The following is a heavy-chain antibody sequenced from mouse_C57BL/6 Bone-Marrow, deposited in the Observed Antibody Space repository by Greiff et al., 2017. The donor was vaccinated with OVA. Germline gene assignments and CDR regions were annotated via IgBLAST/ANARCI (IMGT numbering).Heavy chain of an antibody. J-gene: IGHJ3*01. Sequence: VQLQQPGAELVKPGASVKLSCKASGYTFTSYWMHWVKQRPGQGLEWIGMIHPNSGSTNYNEKFKSKATLTVDKSSSTAYMQLSSLTSEDSAVYYCARVGSPFAYWGQGTLVTVSA. CDR1: GYTFTSYW. D-gene: IGHD4-1*01. CDR3: ARVGSPFAY. V-gene: IGHV1-64*01. CDR2: IHPNSGST.